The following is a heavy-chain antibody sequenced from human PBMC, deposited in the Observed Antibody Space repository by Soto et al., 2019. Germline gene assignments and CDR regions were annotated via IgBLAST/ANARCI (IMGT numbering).Heavy chain of an antibody. J-gene: IGHJ5*02. CDR3: ARGLISMTTVTTTGFDP. D-gene: IGHD4-4*01. CDR1: GFTFSGYA. CDR2: ISYDGSNK. V-gene: IGHV3-30-3*01. Sequence: QVQLVESGGGVVQPGRSLRLSCAASGFTFSGYAMHWVRQAPGKGLEWVAVISYDGSNKYYADSVKGRFTISRDNSKNTLYLQMNSLRAEDTAVYYCARGLISMTTVTTTGFDPWGQGTLVTVSS.